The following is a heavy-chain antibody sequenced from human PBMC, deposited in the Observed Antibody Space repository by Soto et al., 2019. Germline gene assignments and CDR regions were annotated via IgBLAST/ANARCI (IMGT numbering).Heavy chain of an antibody. V-gene: IGHV1-3*01. Sequence: ASVKVSCKAAGYIFTSYAMHWVRQAPGQRLEWMGWINAGNGDTKYSQRFQGRVTITRDTSASTAHMELSSLRSEDTAVYYCASDGAFEQFLSARSWPVYYYYMDVWGKGTTVSVSS. CDR2: INAGNGDT. CDR3: ASDGAFEQFLSARSWPVYYYYMDV. J-gene: IGHJ6*03. CDR1: GYIFTSYA. D-gene: IGHD3-3*01.